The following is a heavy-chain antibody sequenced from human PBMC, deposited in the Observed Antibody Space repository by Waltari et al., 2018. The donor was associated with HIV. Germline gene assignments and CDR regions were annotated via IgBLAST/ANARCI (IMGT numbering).Heavy chain of an antibody. J-gene: IGHJ4*02. D-gene: IGHD6-19*01. CDR1: GYTFTGYY. CDR2: INPNSGGT. Sequence: QVQLVQSGAEVKKPGASVKVSCKASGYTFTGYYMHWVGQAPGQGLEWMGWINPNSGGTNYAQKFQGRVTMTRDTSISTAYMELSRLRSDDTAVYYCARDQGGIAVAGTPGDYWGQGTLVTVSS. CDR3: ARDQGGIAVAGTPGDY. V-gene: IGHV1-2*02.